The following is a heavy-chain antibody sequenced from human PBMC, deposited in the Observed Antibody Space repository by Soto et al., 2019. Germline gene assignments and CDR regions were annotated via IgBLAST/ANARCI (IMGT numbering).Heavy chain of an antibody. D-gene: IGHD3-9*01. CDR3: ARGRYDILTGYSDY. J-gene: IGHJ4*02. V-gene: IGHV1-18*04. CDR1: GYTFTSYG. Sequence: ASVKVSCKASGYTFTSYGISWVRQAPGQGLEWMGWISAYNGSTNYAQKLQGRVTMTTDTSTSTAYMELRSLRSDDTAVYYCARGRYDILTGYSDYWGQGTLVTVSS. CDR2: ISAYNGST.